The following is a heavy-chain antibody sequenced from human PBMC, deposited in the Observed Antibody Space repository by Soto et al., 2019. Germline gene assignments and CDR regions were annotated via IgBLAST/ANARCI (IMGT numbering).Heavy chain of an antibody. CDR1: GFSLTSGVG. J-gene: IGHJ4*02. Sequence: QITLKESGPTLVRPPQTLTLTCTFSGFSLTSGVGVGWIRQPPGKALEWLALIYWDDDKRYSPSLKNRLTITTXTXXXQXXLTMTNVGPVDTATYFSAHIDPEIVTVGGHGGFDYWGQGTLVTVSS. CDR3: AHIDPEIVTVGGHGGFDY. CDR2: IYWDDDK. V-gene: IGHV2-5*02. D-gene: IGHD5-12*01.